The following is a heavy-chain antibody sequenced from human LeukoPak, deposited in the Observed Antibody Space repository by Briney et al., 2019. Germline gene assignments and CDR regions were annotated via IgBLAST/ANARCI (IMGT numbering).Heavy chain of an antibody. CDR3: ARGDGYSASRADFDI. V-gene: IGHV4-59*01. J-gene: IGHJ4*02. CDR2: IYYSGRT. Sequence: PSETLSLTCTVSGGSISSYYWSWIRQPPGKGLEWIAYIYYSGRTNYNPSLKSRVTISVDTSKNQFSLKLSSVTAADTAVYYCARGDGYSASRADFDIWGQGALVTASS. CDR1: GGSISSYY. D-gene: IGHD1-26*01.